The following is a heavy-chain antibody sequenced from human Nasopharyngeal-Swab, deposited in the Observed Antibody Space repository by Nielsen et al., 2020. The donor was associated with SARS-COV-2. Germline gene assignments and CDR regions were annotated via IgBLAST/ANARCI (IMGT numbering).Heavy chain of an antibody. CDR3: AKDLPYYDILTGYYSYYYGMDV. CDR2: IGTAGDT. V-gene: IGHV3-13*03. CDR1: GFTFSSYD. D-gene: IGHD3-9*01. J-gene: IGHJ6*02. Sequence: GGSLRLSCAACGFTFSSYDMHWVRQATGKGLEWVSAIGTAGDTYYPGSVKGQFTISRENAKNSLYLQMNSLRAEDTAVYYCAKDLPYYDILTGYYSYYYGMDVWGQGTTVTVSS.